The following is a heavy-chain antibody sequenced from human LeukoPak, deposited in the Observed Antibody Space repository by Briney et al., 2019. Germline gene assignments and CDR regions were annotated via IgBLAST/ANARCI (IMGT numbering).Heavy chain of an antibody. V-gene: IGHV1-8*01. Sequence: ASVKVSCKASGYTFTNYDINWVRQATGQGLEWMGWMNPNSDNTGYAQKFQGRVTMTRNTSISTAYMELSSLGSEDTAVYYCARGDLGSDYYDSSGYYWDAFDIWGQGTMVTVSS. D-gene: IGHD3-22*01. J-gene: IGHJ3*02. CDR3: ARGDLGSDYYDSSGYYWDAFDI. CDR1: GYTFTNYD. CDR2: MNPNSDNT.